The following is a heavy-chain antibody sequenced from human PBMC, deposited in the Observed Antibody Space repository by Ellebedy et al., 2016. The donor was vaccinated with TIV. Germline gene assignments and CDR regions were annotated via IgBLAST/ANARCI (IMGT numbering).Heavy chain of an antibody. CDR1: GFTFSSYS. CDR2: ISSSSSYI. J-gene: IGHJ6*02. Sequence: GESLKISCAASGFTFSSYSMNWVRQAPGKGLEWVSSISSSSSYIYYADSVKGRFTISRDNSKNTLSLQMNSLRGEDSAVYYCARDAVQRYFYGVGVWGQGTTVTVSS. CDR3: ARDAVQRYFYGVGV. D-gene: IGHD1-1*01. V-gene: IGHV3-21*01.